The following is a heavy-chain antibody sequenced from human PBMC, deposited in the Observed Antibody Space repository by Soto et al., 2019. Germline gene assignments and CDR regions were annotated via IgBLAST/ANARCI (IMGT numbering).Heavy chain of an antibody. Sequence: SETLSLTCTVSGGSIRNGDYYWGWIRQPPGKGLEWIGYVYYSGTTYSHPSLNSRVSISVDTSENQFSLRLTSVTAADTAVYYCVTVNLVGPAYYFDYWGPGTLVTVSS. CDR2: VYYSGTT. CDR3: VTVNLVGPAYYFDY. V-gene: IGHV4-30-4*01. CDR1: GGSIRNGDYY. J-gene: IGHJ4*02. D-gene: IGHD1-26*01.